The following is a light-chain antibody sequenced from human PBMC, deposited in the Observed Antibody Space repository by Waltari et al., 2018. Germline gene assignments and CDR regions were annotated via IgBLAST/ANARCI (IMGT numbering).Light chain of an antibody. J-gene: IGKJ1*01. CDR1: QSVSSY. Sequence: EIVLTQSPATLSLSPGERATLSCRASQSVSSYLAWYQQQPGQAPRLLIYDASKRATGTPARFSGRGSGTDFTLTISSLEPEDFAVYYCQQRSNWPPETFGQGTKVDIK. CDR2: DAS. V-gene: IGKV3-11*01. CDR3: QQRSNWPPET.